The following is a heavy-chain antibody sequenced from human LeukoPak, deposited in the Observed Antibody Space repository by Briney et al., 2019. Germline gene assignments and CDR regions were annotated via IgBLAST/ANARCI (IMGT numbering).Heavy chain of an antibody. J-gene: IGHJ6*03. Sequence: PSETLSLTCAVSGYSISSGYYWGWIRQPPGKGLEWIGTMYHTGNTYYNPSLNSRVTMSVDTSENQFSLRLSSVTAADTAVYYCARAGGSSSPYYYYYMDVWGKGTTVSVSS. V-gene: IGHV4-38-2*01. CDR2: MYHTGNT. D-gene: IGHD6-6*01. CDR1: GYSISSGYY. CDR3: ARAGGSSSPYYYYYMDV.